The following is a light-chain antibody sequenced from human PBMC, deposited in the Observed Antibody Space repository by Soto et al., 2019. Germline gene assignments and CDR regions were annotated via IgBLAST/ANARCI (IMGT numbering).Light chain of an antibody. Sequence: EIVMTQSPATLSVSPGERATLSCRASQSVNINLAWYQQKPGQTPRLLIHSASIRATGIPARFSGSGSGTEFTLTISSLQSEDFAVYDWQQYNHWPPFTFGQGTKLEIK. V-gene: IGKV3-15*01. J-gene: IGKJ2*01. CDR1: QSVNIN. CDR3: QQYNHWPPFT. CDR2: SAS.